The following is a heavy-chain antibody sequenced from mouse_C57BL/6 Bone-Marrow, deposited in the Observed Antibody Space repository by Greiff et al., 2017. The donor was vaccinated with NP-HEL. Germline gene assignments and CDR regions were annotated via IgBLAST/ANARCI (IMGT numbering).Heavy chain of an antibody. CDR2: IYPGDGDT. Sequence: QVQLQQSGPELVKPGASVEISCKASGYAFSSSWMNWVKQRPGKGLEWIGRIYPGDGDTNNNGKFKGKATMHADHSSSTAYMQLSSLTSEDAAVYCCASAEAHTRGAWFAYWGQGTLVTVSA. J-gene: IGHJ3*01. V-gene: IGHV1-82*01. CDR1: GYAFSSSW. CDR3: ASAEAHTRGAWFAY.